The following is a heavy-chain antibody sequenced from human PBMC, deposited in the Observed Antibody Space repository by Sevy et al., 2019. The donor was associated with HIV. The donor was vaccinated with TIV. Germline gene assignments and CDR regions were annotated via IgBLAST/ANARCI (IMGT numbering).Heavy chain of an antibody. CDR2: IKKDGIEK. D-gene: IGHD3-16*01. CDR1: GFTFSSYY. Sequence: GGSLRLSCVASGFTFSSYYMNWVRQAPGKELEWVANIKKDGIEKHYVDSVMGRFTISRDNAQNSLYLQMNSLRVEDTAVYYCARDNNYVSDCWGQGTLVTVSS. V-gene: IGHV3-7*01. J-gene: IGHJ4*02. CDR3: ARDNNYVSDC.